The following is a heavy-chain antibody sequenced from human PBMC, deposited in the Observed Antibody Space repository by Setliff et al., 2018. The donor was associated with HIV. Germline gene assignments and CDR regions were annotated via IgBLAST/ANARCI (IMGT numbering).Heavy chain of an antibody. CDR2: LWYDGGKK. CDR1: GFTLSVYG. V-gene: IGHV3-33*01. D-gene: IGHD2-21*01. CDR3: ARGQFRLRPDSLDL. Sequence: GGSLRLSCEGSGFTLSVYGMHWVRQTPGKGLEWVAVLWYDGGKKHYADSLKGRFTISRDDSKNTLYLQMNSLRAEDTALYYCARGQFRLRPDSLDLWGQGTLVTVSS. J-gene: IGHJ3*01.